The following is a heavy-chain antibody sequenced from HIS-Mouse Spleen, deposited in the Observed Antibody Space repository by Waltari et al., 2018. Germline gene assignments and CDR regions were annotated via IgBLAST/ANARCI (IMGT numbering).Heavy chain of an antibody. CDR1: GGSLSSSSYY. D-gene: IGHD6-13*01. CDR2: IYYVGRT. CDR3: AREIPYSSSWYDWYFDL. J-gene: IGHJ2*01. V-gene: IGHV4-39*07. Sequence: QLQLQESGPGLVKPSETLSLTCTVSGGSLSSSSYYWGWIRQPPGKGLEWMGSIYYVGRTYSNPSLKSRVTISVDTSKNQFSLKLSSVTAADTAVYYCAREIPYSSSWYDWYFDLWGRGTLVTVSS.